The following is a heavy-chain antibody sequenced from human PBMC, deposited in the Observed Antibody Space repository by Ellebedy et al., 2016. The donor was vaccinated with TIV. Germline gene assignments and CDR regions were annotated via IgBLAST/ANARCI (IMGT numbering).Heavy chain of an antibody. CDR3: NGAIGTTQEDEH. D-gene: IGHD1-1*01. CDR1: TYSIRSGYY. Sequence: MPSETLSLTCTVSTYSIRSGYYWAWIRQPPGKGLEWIASISRSNYPSYNPSLKSRVTISVDTSKNQFSLKLSSVTAADTAVYYCNGAIGTTQEDEHWGQGTLVTVAS. J-gene: IGHJ4*02. CDR2: ISRSNYP. V-gene: IGHV4-38-2*02.